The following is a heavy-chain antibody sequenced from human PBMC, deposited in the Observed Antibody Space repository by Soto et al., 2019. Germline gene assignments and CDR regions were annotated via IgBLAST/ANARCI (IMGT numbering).Heavy chain of an antibody. D-gene: IGHD3-22*01. CDR3: ARRRHYYDSSGYFDAFDI. CDR1: GFTFSSYW. J-gene: IGHJ3*02. Sequence: GGSLRLSCAASGFTFSSYWVHWVRQAPGKGLVWVSRINSDGSSTSYADSVKGRFTISRDNAKNTLYLQMNSLRAEDTAVYYCARRRHYYDSSGYFDAFDIWGQGTMVTVSS. CDR2: INSDGSST. V-gene: IGHV3-74*01.